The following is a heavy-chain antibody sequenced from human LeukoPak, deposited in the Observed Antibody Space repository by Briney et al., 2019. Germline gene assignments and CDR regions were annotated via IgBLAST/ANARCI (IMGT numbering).Heavy chain of an antibody. J-gene: IGHJ3*02. Sequence: ASVKVSCKASGYTLTAYYLHWVRQAPGQGLEWMGRINPNSGGTTYAQKFQGRVTMTRDTSIGTAYMELSRLRSDDTAVYYCARPHYESSGLYVDAFDIWGQGTMVTVSS. CDR1: GYTLTAYY. V-gene: IGHV1-2*06. CDR3: ARPHYESSGLYVDAFDI. CDR2: INPNSGGT. D-gene: IGHD3-22*01.